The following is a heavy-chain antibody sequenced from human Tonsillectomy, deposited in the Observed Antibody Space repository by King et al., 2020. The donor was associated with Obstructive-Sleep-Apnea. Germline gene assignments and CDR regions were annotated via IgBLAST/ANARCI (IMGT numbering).Heavy chain of an antibody. CDR3: ARGLTVTQNYYVYGMDV. J-gene: IGHJ6*02. D-gene: IGHD4-17*01. Sequence: VQLVESGGGLVQPGGSLRLSCAASGFAVNSNYMSWVRQAPGKGLEWVSDIYSGGSTYYTDSVKGRFTISRHNSKNTLYLQMNSLRPEDTAVYYCARGLTVTQNYYVYGMDVWGQGTTVTVSS. CDR2: IYSGGST. V-gene: IGHV3-53*04. CDR1: GFAVNSNY.